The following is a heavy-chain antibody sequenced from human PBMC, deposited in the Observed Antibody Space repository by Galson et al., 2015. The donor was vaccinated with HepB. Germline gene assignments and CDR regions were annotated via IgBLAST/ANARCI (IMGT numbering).Heavy chain of an antibody. D-gene: IGHD3-16*01. CDR3: ATIKVGGLIQNYFDY. CDR2: IYSGGKT. V-gene: IGHV3-53*01. J-gene: IGHJ4*02. Sequence: SLRLSCAASGLTVSSNDMSWVRQAPGEGLEWVSTIYSGGKTYYADSVKGRFTISGDNVKNTLYLQMSSLRVEDTAVYYCATIKVGGLIQNYFDYWGQGALVTVSS. CDR1: GLTVSSND.